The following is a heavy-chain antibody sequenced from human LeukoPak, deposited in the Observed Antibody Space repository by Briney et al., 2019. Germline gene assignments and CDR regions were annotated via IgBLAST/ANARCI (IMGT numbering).Heavy chain of an antibody. Sequence: SETLSLTCTVSGGSISSYYWSWIRQPAGKGLEWIGRIYTSGSTNYNPSLKSRITISVDTSKSQFSLELSSVTAADTAIYYCARVSDSRAVGPFDYWGQGTLVTVSS. CDR1: GGSISSYY. CDR3: ARVSDSRAVGPFDY. CDR2: IYTSGST. V-gene: IGHV4-4*07. D-gene: IGHD3-10*01. J-gene: IGHJ4*02.